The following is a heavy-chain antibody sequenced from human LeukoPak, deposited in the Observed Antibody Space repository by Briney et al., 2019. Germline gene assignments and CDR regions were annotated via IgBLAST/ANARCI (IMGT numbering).Heavy chain of an antibody. V-gene: IGHV3-21*01. CDR1: GFTLSSYS. Sequence: GGALRLSCAASGFTLSSYSMKWVRQAPGKGLEWVSSISSSSSYIYYADSVKGRFTISRDNAKNSLYLQMSSLRAEDTAVYYCARGSGDNWFDPWGQGTLVTVSS. D-gene: IGHD6-19*01. CDR3: ARGSGDNWFDP. J-gene: IGHJ5*02. CDR2: ISSSSSYI.